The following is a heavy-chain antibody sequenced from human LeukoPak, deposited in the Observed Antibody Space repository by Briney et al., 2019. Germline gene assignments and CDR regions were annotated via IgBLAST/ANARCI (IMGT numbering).Heavy chain of an antibody. CDR3: AKDKDPVSGWYGGIDY. J-gene: IGHJ4*02. CDR2: ISYDGSNK. CDR1: GFTFSSYG. D-gene: IGHD6-19*01. V-gene: IGHV3-30*18. Sequence: GRSLRLSCAASGFTFSSYGMHWVRQAPGKGLEWVAVISYDGSNKYYADSVKGRFTISRDNSKNTLYLQMNSLRAEDTAVYHCAKDKDPVSGWYGGIDYWGQGILVTVSS.